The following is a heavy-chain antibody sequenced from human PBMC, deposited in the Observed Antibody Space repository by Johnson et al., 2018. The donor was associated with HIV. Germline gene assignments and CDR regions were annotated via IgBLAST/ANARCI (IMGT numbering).Heavy chain of an antibody. Sequence: QVQLVESGGGVVKPGRSLRLSCEASGFTFSSYPMHWVRQAPGKGLEWVAVISYDGSNKYYADSVKGRFTISRDNSKNTLYLQMNSLRAEDTAVYYCARDGLEVDAFDIWGQGTKVTVSS. CDR3: ARDGLEVDAFDI. D-gene: IGHD3-3*01. CDR2: ISYDGSNK. J-gene: IGHJ3*02. V-gene: IGHV3-30-3*01. CDR1: GFTFSSYP.